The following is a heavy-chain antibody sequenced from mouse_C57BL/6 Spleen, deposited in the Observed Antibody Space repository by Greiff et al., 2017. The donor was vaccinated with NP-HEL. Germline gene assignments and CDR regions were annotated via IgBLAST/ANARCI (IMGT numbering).Heavy chain of an antibody. J-gene: IGHJ2*01. CDR1: GYAFTNYL. V-gene: IGHV1-54*01. D-gene: IGHD4-1*01. Sequence: VKLMESGAELVRPGTSVKVSCKASGYAFTNYLIEWVKQRPGQGLEWIGVINPGSGGTNYNEKFKGKATLTADKSSSTAYMQLSSLTSEDSAVYFCANTHNWGYFDYWGQGTTLTVSS. CDR2: INPGSGGT. CDR3: ANTHNWGYFDY.